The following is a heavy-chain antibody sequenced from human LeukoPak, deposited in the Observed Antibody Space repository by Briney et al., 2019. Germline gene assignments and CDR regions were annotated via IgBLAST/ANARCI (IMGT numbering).Heavy chain of an antibody. J-gene: IGHJ5*02. Sequence: SVKVSCTASGGTFSSYAISWVRQAPGQGLGWMGGIIPIFGTANYAQKFQGRVTIAADESTSTAYMELRSLRSEDTAVYYCARGSLGWFDPWGQGTLVTVSS. CDR3: ARGSLGWFDP. CDR2: IIPIFGTA. CDR1: GGTFSSYA. V-gene: IGHV1-69*13.